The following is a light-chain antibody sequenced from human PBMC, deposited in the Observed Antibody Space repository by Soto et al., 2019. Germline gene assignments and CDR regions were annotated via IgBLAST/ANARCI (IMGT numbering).Light chain of an antibody. Sequence: QSVLTQPASVSGSPGQSITLSCSGTRSDVGRYNYVSWYQQHPGKAPKLIIYEVTNRPSGVSSRFSASKSGSTAFLTISGLQAEDEAHYYCTTYTGANTVLFGGGTKLTVL. V-gene: IGLV2-14*01. J-gene: IGLJ2*01. CDR1: RSDVGRYNY. CDR3: TTYTGANTVL. CDR2: EVT.